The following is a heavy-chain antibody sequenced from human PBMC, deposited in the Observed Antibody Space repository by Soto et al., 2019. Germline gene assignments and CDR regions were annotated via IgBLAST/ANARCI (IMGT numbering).Heavy chain of an antibody. D-gene: IGHD5-12*01. Sequence: QVQLVQSGAEVKKPGSSVKVSCKASGATFSNYAITWVRQAPGQGLEWVARIIPIFGTTNVAQKFQGRVTITADESTTTASMELSGLRSDDTAVYFCAKDAGADGYFGNWLDPWGQGTLVTVSS. CDR2: IIPIFGTT. CDR1: GATFSNYA. J-gene: IGHJ5*02. V-gene: IGHV1-69*15. CDR3: AKDAGADGYFGNWLDP.